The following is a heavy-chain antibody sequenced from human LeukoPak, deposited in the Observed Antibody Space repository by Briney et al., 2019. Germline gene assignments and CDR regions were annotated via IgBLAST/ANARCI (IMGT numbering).Heavy chain of an antibody. J-gene: IGHJ3*02. CDR2: IYSASST. CDR1: GFTVSSNY. V-gene: IGHV3-66*02. Sequence: GGSLRLSCAASGFTVSSNYMSWVRQAPGKGLEWVSTIYSASSTYYADSVKGRFTISRDNSKNTLYLQMNSLRAEDTAVYYCARVYGSYYAFDIWGQGTLVSVSS. CDR3: ARVYGSYYAFDI. D-gene: IGHD4-17*01.